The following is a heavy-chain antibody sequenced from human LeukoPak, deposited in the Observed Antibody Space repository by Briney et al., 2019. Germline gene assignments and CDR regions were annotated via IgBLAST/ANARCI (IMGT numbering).Heavy chain of an antibody. Sequence: GGSLRLSCATSGXTFKTYWMNWVRQAPGKGLEWVANIREDGSETSYVDSLKGRFTISRDNVKKLLYLQMDRLTADDTAVYYCVRERGNVGSRRAYFDSWGQGTLVTVSS. D-gene: IGHD1-26*01. CDR3: VRERGNVGSRRAYFDS. CDR1: GXTFKTYW. V-gene: IGHV3-7*05. CDR2: IREDGSET. J-gene: IGHJ4*02.